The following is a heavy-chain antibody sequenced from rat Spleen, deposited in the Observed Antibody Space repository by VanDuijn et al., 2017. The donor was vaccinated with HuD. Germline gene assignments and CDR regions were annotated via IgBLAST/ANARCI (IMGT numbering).Heavy chain of an antibody. J-gene: IGHJ4*01. D-gene: IGHD1-12*03. CDR2: ISTGGGGI. V-gene: IGHV5-46*01. CDR1: GFTFSNFP. CDR3: ARHHYDGYYHGPVLGVMDA. Sequence: EVQLVESGGDLVQPGRSVRLSCAASGFTFSNFPMAWVRQAPTKGLEWVASISTGGGGIYYLDSVKGRFTISRDNAKSTLHLQMDSLRLEDTASYYCARHHYDGYYHGPVLGVMDAWGQGDSVTVSS.